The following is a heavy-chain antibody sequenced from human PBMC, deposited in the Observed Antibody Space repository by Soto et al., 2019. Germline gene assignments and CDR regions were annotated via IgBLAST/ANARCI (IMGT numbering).Heavy chain of an antibody. Sequence: DVQLVESGGGLVQPGGSLRLSCAASGFTFTNYWMHWVRQAPEKGLVWVSRIDSEGIYTSYADSVKGRFTISRDNAKNTLYPQMNDLRAEDTAGYYCGSVFEYWGQGSLVTVSS. CDR2: IDSEGIYT. V-gene: IGHV3-74*01. J-gene: IGHJ4*02. CDR1: GFTFTNYW. CDR3: GSVFEY.